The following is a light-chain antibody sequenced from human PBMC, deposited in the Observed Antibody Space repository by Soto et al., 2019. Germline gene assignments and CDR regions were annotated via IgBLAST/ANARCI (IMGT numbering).Light chain of an antibody. Sequence: EIVMTQSPATLSVSPGERATLSCRASQSVSSNLAWYQQKPGQAPRLLIYGASTRATGIPARFSGSGSGTEFTLTISSLQSEDFAVYYCQQYNKWPHLTFGGGTKVEIK. CDR2: GAS. CDR1: QSVSSN. J-gene: IGKJ4*01. V-gene: IGKV3-15*01. CDR3: QQYNKWPHLT.